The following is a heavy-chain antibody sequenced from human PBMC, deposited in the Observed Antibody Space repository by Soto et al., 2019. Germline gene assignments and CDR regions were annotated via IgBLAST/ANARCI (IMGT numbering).Heavy chain of an antibody. CDR3: ARGLGFCSGGACYEY. Sequence: GGSLRLSCAASGLSVSDNYVTWVRQAPGKGLEWDSVIYAGGDTFYADSVKGRFTISRDTSENMVYLQMRSLRVEDTAVYHCARGLGFCSGGACYEYWGQGTVVTVSS. CDR2: IYAGGDT. V-gene: IGHV3-53*01. D-gene: IGHD2-15*01. J-gene: IGHJ4*02. CDR1: GLSVSDNY.